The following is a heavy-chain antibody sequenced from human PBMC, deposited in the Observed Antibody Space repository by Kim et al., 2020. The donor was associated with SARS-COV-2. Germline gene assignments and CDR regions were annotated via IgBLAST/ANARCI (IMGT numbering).Heavy chain of an antibody. D-gene: IGHD3-10*01. CDR1: GYSFTSYW. CDR3: ARVGAMVRGVYYYYGMDV. CDR2: IYPGDSDT. J-gene: IGHJ6*02. Sequence: GESLKISCKGSGYSFTSYWIGWVRQMPGKGLEWMGIIYPGDSDTRYSPSFQGQVTISADKSISTAYLQWSSLKASDTAMYYCARVGAMVRGVYYYYGMDVWGQGTTVTVSS. V-gene: IGHV5-51*01.